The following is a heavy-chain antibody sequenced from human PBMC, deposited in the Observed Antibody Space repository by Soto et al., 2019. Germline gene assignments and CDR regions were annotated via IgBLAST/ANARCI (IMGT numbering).Heavy chain of an antibody. Sequence: QVQLQESDPGLVKPSQTLSLACTVSGGSISSGGYYWSWIRQHPGKGLEWIGYIYYSGSTYYNPSLKSRLIISVDTSENQFSLRLSSVTAADTAVYYCARDGENYFDYWGQGTLVTVSS. CDR1: GGSISSGGYY. CDR2: IYYSGST. V-gene: IGHV4-31*03. CDR3: ARDGENYFDY. J-gene: IGHJ4*02.